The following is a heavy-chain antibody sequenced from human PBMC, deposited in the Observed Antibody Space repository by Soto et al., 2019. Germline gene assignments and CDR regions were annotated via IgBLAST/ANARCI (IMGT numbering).Heavy chain of an antibody. J-gene: IGHJ6*02. D-gene: IGHD1-7*01. CDR2: IIPIFSTA. V-gene: IGHV1-69*06. CDR3: ARGSGGTGTTVYYYGMDV. Sequence: QGQLVQSGAEVKKPGSSVKVSCKASGGTFSSYAISWVRQAPGQGLEWMGGIIPIFSTANYAQKFQGRVTITADKSTSTAYMELSSLRSEDTAVYYCARGSGGTGTTVYYYGMDVWGQGTTVTVSS. CDR1: GGTFSSYA.